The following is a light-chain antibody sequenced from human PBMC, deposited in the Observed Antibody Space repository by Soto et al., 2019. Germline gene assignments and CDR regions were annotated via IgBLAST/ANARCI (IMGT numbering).Light chain of an antibody. J-gene: IGKJ1*01. CDR1: QSVLYSSNNKNY. V-gene: IGKV4-1*01. Sequence: DIVMTQSPDSLALSLGERATINCKSSQSVLYSSNNKNYLAWYQQKPGQPPKLLIYWASTRDSGVPDRFSGSGSGTDFTLTISSLQAEDVAIYYCQQYYSTPWTFGQGTKVEIK. CDR2: WAS. CDR3: QQYYSTPWT.